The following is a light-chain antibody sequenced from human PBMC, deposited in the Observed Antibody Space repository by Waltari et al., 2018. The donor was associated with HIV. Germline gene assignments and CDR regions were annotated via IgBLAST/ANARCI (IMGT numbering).Light chain of an antibody. Sequence: EIVLTQSPGTLSWSQGERATLSCRASQSVSSSYLAWYQQKPGQAPRLLIYGASSRATGIPDRFSGSGSGTDFTLTISRLEPEDFAVYYCQQFGSSPQGSRVTFGQGTKLEIK. CDR3: QQFGSSPQGSRVT. CDR2: GAS. V-gene: IGKV3-20*01. CDR1: QSVSSSY. J-gene: IGKJ2*01.